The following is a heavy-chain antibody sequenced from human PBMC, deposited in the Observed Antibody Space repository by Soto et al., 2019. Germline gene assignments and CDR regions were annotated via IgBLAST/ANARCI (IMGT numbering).Heavy chain of an antibody. D-gene: IGHD2-15*01. J-gene: IGHJ4*02. CDR1: GFTFNTYA. Sequence: DVNLLQSGGGSAQPGGSLRLSCATSGFTFNTYAMTWVRQVPGRGLQWVSTILPDETGFYTVSVKGRFTISRDNYRGIVYLQMNDLWVEDAAIYYCAKDRLPTSGQRFYFDSWGQGSLVTVSS. V-gene: IGHV3-23*01. CDR3: AKDRLPTSGQRFYFDS. CDR2: ILPDETG.